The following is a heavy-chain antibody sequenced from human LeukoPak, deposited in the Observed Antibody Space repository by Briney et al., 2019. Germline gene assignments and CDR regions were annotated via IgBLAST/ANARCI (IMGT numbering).Heavy chain of an antibody. CDR1: GFTFSSYA. CDR3: ARADYGDYFYYFDY. V-gene: IGHV4-34*01. CDR2: INHSGST. J-gene: IGHJ4*02. Sequence: GSLRLSCAASGFTFSSYAMSWVRQPPGKGLEWIGEINHSGSTNYNPSLKSRVTISVDTSKNQFSLKLSSVTAADTAVYYCARADYGDYFYYFDYWGQGTLVTVSS. D-gene: IGHD4-17*01.